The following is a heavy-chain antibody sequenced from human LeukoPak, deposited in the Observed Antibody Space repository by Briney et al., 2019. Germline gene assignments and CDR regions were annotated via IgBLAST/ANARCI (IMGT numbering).Heavy chain of an antibody. D-gene: IGHD6-19*01. V-gene: IGHV3-53*01. Sequence: GGSLRLSCAASGFTVSSNYMSWVRQAPGKGLEWVSVLYSGGITYYADSVKGRFTISRDNSKNTLYLQMNSLRAEDTAVYYCAREYSSGWYYFDYWGQGTLVTVSS. J-gene: IGHJ4*02. CDR2: LYSGGIT. CDR3: AREYSSGWYYFDY. CDR1: GFTVSSNY.